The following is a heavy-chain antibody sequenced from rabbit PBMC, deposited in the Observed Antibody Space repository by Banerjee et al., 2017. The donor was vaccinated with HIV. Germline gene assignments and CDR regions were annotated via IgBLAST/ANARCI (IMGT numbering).Heavy chain of an antibody. V-gene: IGHV1S45*01. CDR1: GFDFSSNA. D-gene: IGHD1-1*01. CDR3: ARDLAAVIGWNFNL. J-gene: IGHJ4*01. Sequence: QEQLEESGGDLVKPEGSLTLTCTASGFDFSSNAMCWVRQAPGEGLEWIACINTSSGNTVYASWAKGRFTISKTSSTTVTLQMTSLTAADTATYFCARDLAAVIGWNFNLWGQGTLVTVS. CDR2: INTSSGNT.